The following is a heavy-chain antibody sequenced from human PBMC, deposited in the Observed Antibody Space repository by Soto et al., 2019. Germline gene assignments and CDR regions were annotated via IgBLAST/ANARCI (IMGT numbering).Heavy chain of an antibody. CDR2: IYYSGST. CDR3: ARDPYYGSGFFDY. J-gene: IGHJ4*02. Sequence: SETLSLTCTVSGGSISSYYWSWIRQPSGKGLEWIGYIYYSGSTNYNPSLKSRVTISVDTSKNQFSLKLSSVTAADTAVYYCARDPYYGSGFFDYWGQGTLVTVSS. V-gene: IGHV4-59*01. D-gene: IGHD3-10*01. CDR1: GGSISSYY.